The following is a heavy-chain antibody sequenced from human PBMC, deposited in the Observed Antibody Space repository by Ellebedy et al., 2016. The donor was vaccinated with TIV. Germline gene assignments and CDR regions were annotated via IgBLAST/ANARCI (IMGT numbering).Heavy chain of an antibody. CDR3: ARAHY. V-gene: IGHV3-7*01. J-gene: IGHJ4*02. CDR2: IKEDGSEK. D-gene: IGHD3-10*01. Sequence: GESLKISCAASGFSFSGYYMSWVRQAPGKGLEWVANIKEDGSEKDYVDLVKGRFTISRDNAKNSLYLQMNNLRVEDTAVYYCARAHYWGQGTLVTVSS. CDR1: GFSFSGYY.